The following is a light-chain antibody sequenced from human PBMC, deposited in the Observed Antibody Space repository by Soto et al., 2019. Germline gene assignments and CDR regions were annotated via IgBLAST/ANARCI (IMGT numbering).Light chain of an antibody. CDR1: QSISTY. Sequence: DIQMTQSPSSLAASVGARVTITCRASQSISTYLNWYQQKPGKAPKVLIFDASRLQSGVASRFSGSGSGTEFTLTISSLQTDDFATYYCQQYNSQTLDPMFGQGTKVEIK. J-gene: IGKJ1*01. CDR3: QQYNSQTLDPM. V-gene: IGKV1-39*01. CDR2: DAS.